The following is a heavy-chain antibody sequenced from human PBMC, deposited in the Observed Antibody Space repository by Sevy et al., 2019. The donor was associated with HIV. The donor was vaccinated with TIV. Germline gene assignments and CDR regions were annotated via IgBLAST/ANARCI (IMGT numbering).Heavy chain of an antibody. D-gene: IGHD2-15*01. V-gene: IGHV3-48*02. Sequence: GGSLRLSCAASGFTFSSYSMNWVRQAPGKGLEWVSYISSSSSTIYYADSVKGRFTISRDNAKNSLYLQMNSLRDEETAVYYCAREGSSGYCSGGSCYEDIDYYYGMDVWGQGTTVTVSS. J-gene: IGHJ6*02. CDR3: AREGSSGYCSGGSCYEDIDYYYGMDV. CDR1: GFTFSSYS. CDR2: ISSSSSTI.